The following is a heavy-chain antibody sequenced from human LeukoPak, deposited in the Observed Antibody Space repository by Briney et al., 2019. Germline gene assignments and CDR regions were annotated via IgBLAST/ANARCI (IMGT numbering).Heavy chain of an antibody. CDR1: GFTFSSYA. J-gene: IGHJ3*02. D-gene: IGHD4-17*01. CDR3: ARVRRDYAPHDAFDI. CDR2: ISYDGSNK. V-gene: IGHV3-30*04. Sequence: GGSLRLSCAASGFTFSSYAMHWVRQAPGKGLEWVAVISYDGSNKYYADSVKGRFTISRDNSKNTLYLQMNSLRAEDTAVYYCARVRRDYAPHDAFDIWGQGTMVTVSS.